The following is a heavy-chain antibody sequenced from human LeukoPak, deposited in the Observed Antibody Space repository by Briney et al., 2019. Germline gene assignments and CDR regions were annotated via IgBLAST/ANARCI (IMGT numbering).Heavy chain of an antibody. Sequence: PGGSLRLSCAASGFTVSSNYMSWVRQAPGKGLEWVSVIYSGGSTYYADSVKGRFTISRDNSKNTLYLQTNSLRAEDTAVYYCARARIAARSPFDYWGQGTLVTVSS. J-gene: IGHJ4*02. V-gene: IGHV3-53*01. D-gene: IGHD6-6*01. CDR1: GFTVSSNY. CDR3: ARARIAARSPFDY. CDR2: IYSGGST.